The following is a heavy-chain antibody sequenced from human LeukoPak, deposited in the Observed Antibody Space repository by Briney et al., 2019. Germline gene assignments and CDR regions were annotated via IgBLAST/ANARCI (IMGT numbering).Heavy chain of an antibody. CDR1: GGSISSGSYY. V-gene: IGHV4-61*02. J-gene: IGHJ4*02. CDR3: ARSESIAARPFDY. Sequence: PSQTLSLTCTVSGGSISSGSYYWSWIRQPAGKGLEWIGRIYTSGSTNYNPSLKSRVTISVDTSKNRFSLKLSSVTAADTAVYYCARSESIAARPFDYWGQGTLVTVSS. D-gene: IGHD6-6*01. CDR2: IYTSGST.